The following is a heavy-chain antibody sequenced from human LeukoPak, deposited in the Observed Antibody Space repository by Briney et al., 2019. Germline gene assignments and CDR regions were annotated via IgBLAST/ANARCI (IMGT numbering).Heavy chain of an antibody. Sequence: GASVKVSCTASGYTFTNYGISWVRQAPGQGLEWIGRIDTNTGNTNYVQKLQGRVTMTTDTSTSTAYMELRILRVDDTAVYYCARDFPRSSDWYGRDQYWGQGTLVTVSS. CDR2: IDTNTGNT. CDR1: GYTFTNYG. V-gene: IGHV1-18*01. J-gene: IGHJ4*02. D-gene: IGHD6-13*01. CDR3: ARDFPRSSDWYGRDQY.